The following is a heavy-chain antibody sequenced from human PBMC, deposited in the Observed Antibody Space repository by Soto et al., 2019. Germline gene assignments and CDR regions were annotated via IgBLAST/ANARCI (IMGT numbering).Heavy chain of an antibody. V-gene: IGHV3-30*19. CDR1: GFTFSSYG. CDR3: ARELTADAFDI. D-gene: IGHD2-21*02. Sequence: GGSLRLSCAASGFTFSSYGMHWVRQAPGKGLEWVAVIWYDGSNKYYADSVKGRLTISRDNSKNTLYLQMNSLRAEDTAVYCRARELTADAFDIWGQGTMVTVSS. J-gene: IGHJ3*02. CDR2: IWYDGSNK.